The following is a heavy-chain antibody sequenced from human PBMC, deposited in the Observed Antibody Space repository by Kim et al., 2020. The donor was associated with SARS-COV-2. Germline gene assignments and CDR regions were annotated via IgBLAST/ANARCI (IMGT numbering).Heavy chain of an antibody. CDR1: GGPISGYY. V-gene: IGHV4-59*12. CDR3: ARDRLPGGGVRYFDY. D-gene: IGHD3-16*01. Sequence: SGTLSLTCSVSGGPISGYYWSWIRQPPGKGLEWIGYSHYSGSTDYNPSLKSRVTISVDTSMNQFFLKLNSLTAADTAVYYCARDRLPGGGVRYFDYWGQGTLVTVSS. CDR2: SHYSGST. J-gene: IGHJ4*02.